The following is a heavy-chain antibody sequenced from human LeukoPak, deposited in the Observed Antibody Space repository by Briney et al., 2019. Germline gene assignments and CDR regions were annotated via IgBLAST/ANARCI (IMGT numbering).Heavy chain of an antibody. V-gene: IGHV1-2*06. D-gene: IGHD3-22*01. CDR2: INPNSGGT. CDR1: GYTFTGYY. J-gene: IGHJ4*02. Sequence: GASVKVSCKASGYTFTGYYMHWVRQAPGQGLEWMGRINPNSGGTNYAQKFQGRVTMTRDTSISTAYMELSRLRSDDTAVYYCATEGGYYDSSGYYFDYWGQGTLVTVSS. CDR3: ATEGGYYDSSGYYFDY.